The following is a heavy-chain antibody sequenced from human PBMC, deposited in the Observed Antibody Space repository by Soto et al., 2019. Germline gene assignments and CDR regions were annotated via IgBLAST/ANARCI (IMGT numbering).Heavy chain of an antibody. Sequence: QVQLVESGGGVGQLGRSLRLSCAASGFTFSSYGMHWVRQAPGKGLEWVAVIWYDGSNKYYADSVKGRFTISRDNSKNTLYLQMNSLRAEDTAVYYCARGDGGSGSSYYYYGMDVWGQGTTVTVSS. CDR1: GFTFSSYG. J-gene: IGHJ6*02. D-gene: IGHD3-10*01. V-gene: IGHV3-33*01. CDR2: IWYDGSNK. CDR3: ARGDGGSGSSYYYYGMDV.